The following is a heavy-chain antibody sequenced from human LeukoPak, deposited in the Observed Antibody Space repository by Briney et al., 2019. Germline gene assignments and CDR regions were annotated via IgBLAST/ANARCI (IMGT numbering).Heavy chain of an antibody. Sequence: GRSLRLSCTVSGFTFGDHAMSWVRQAPGKGLEWVSAISGSGGSTYYADSVKGRFTISRDNSKNTLYLQMNSLRAEDTAVYYCAKDSGFDPWGQGTLVTVSS. CDR3: AKDSGFDP. CDR1: GFTFGDHA. CDR2: ISGSGGST. J-gene: IGHJ5*02. V-gene: IGHV3-23*01. D-gene: IGHD3-10*01.